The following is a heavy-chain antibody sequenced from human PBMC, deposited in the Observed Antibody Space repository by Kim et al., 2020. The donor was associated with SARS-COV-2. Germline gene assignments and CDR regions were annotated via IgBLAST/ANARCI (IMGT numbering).Heavy chain of an antibody. CDR2: ISGGAVNK. D-gene: IGHD2-21*01. J-gene: IGHJ6*01. CDR1: GFTFDTYA. Sequence: GGSLRLSCVASGFTFDTYAMSWVRQAPRKGLEWVSVISGGAVNKFYADSVRGRFTISRDNSKNTLYLQMNSMRDEDTALYYCAKMVIMDGYNYFYYYAM. V-gene: IGHV3-23*01. CDR3: AKMVIMDGYNYFYYYAM.